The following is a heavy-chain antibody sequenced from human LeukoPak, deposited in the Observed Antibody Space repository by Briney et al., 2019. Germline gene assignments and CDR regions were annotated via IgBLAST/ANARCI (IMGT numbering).Heavy chain of an antibody. CDR1: GYTFSSYG. V-gene: IGHV1-18*01. J-gene: IGHJ4*02. CDR3: VREEDNWSPDY. CDR2: ISGNIGNT. D-gene: IGHD1-20*01. Sequence: ASVKVSCKASGYTFSSYGISWVRQAPGQGLEWMGWISGNIGNTNYAQKFQGRVTMTTDTSTTTAYMEVRSLRSDDAAVYYCVREEDNWSPDYWGQGTLVTVSS.